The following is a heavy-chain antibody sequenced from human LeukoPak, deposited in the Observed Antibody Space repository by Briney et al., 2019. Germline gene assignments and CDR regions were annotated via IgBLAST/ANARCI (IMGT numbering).Heavy chain of an antibody. CDR2: ISYDGSNK. CDR1: GFTFSSYA. CDR3: ARDLWDTAPFGY. V-gene: IGHV3-30-3*01. J-gene: IGHJ4*02. Sequence: GGFLRLSCAASGFTFSSYAMHWVRQAPGKGLEWVAVISYDGSNKYYADSVKGRFTISRDNSKNTLYLQMNSLRAEDTAVYYCARDLWDTAPFGYWGQGTLVTVSS. D-gene: IGHD5-18*01.